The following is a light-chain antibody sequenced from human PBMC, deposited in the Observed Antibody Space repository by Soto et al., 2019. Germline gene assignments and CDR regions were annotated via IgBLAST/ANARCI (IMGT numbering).Light chain of an antibody. CDR1: QTISSW. CDR3: QQYNYYST. J-gene: IGKJ1*01. V-gene: IGKV1-5*03. Sequence: DIQMTQSPSTLSASVGDRVTITCRASQTISSWLAWYQQKPGKAPKLLIYKASSLESGVPSRFSGSGSGTEFTITISSLQHDDFATYYCQQYNYYSTFGQGTKVEIK. CDR2: KAS.